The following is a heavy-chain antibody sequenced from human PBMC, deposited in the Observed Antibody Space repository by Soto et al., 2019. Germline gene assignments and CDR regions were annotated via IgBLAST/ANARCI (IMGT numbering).Heavy chain of an antibody. V-gene: IGHV2-5*02. J-gene: IGHJ3*01. Sequence: QITLKESGPTLVKPTQTLTLTCIFSGFSFSADGVGVGWIRQPPGKALEWLALIYWDDDTRYRPSLKSRLTITKXTXKDXVVLTMTNMDPVDTGTYYCAHAYGGTSWPNDAFDVWGQGTVVTVSS. CDR3: AHAYGGTSWPNDAFDV. CDR1: GFSFSADGVG. D-gene: IGHD2-2*01. CDR2: IYWDDDT.